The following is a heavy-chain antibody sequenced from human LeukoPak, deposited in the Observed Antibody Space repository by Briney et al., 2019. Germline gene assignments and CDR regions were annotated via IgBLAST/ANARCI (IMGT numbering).Heavy chain of an antibody. CDR1: GYTFTGYY. CDR2: INPNTAGT. V-gene: IGHV1-2*02. CDR3: ATSAGDYRAGHYYYMGV. D-gene: IGHD4-11*01. Sequence: AASVKVSCKASGYTFTGYYFHWVRQAPGQGLEWMGWINPNTAGTNYAQKFLGGVTLTWDTSISTAYMELNRLTSDDTAVYYCATSAGDYRAGHYYYMGVWDKGTSVTVSS. J-gene: IGHJ6*03.